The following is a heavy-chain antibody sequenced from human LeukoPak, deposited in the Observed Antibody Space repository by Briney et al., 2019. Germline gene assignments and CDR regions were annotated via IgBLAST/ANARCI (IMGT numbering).Heavy chain of an antibody. V-gene: IGHV3-48*01. CDR2: ISDSSTTI. CDR1: GFTFSSYG. CDR3: AELGITMIGGV. J-gene: IGHJ6*04. D-gene: IGHD3-10*02. Sequence: PGGSLRLSCAGSGFTFSSYGMNWVRQAPGKGLEWVSYISDSSTTIYYADSVKGRFTISRDNAKNSLYLQMNSLRAEDTAVYYCAELGITMIGGVWGKGTTVTISS.